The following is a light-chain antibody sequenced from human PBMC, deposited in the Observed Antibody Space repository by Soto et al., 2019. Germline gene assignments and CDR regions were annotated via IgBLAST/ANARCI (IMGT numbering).Light chain of an antibody. Sequence: EVVMTQSPASLSASPGERVTLSCRASQNIRSSLAWYQQRPAQAPRLLIYDASTRATGIPPSFSGGGAGTEFTVIIISRQSEDFSIVYCWQYDIWPPYTFGEGTKVEF. V-gene: IGKV3-15*01. CDR2: DAS. J-gene: IGKJ2*01. CDR3: WQYDIWPPYT. CDR1: QNIRSS.